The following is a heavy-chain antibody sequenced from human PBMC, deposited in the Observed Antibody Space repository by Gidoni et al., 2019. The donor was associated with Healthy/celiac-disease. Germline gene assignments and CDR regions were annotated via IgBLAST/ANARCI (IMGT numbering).Heavy chain of an antibody. V-gene: IGHV3-33*01. CDR2: IWYDGSNK. CDR1: GFTFSSYG. Sequence: QVQLVESGGGVVQPGRSLRLSCAASGFTFSSYGMHWASQAPGKGLEWVAVIWYDGSNKYYADSVKGRFTISRDNSKNTLYLQMNSLRAEDTAVYYCASLPGYCSGGSCFAGAENYYGMDVWGQGTTVTVSS. CDR3: ASLPGYCSGGSCFAGAENYYGMDV. J-gene: IGHJ6*02. D-gene: IGHD2-15*01.